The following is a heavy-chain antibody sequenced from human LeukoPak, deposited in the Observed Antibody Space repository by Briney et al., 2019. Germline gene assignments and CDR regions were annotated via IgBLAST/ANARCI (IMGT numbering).Heavy chain of an antibody. V-gene: IGHV4-59*12. D-gene: IGHD3-22*01. CDR1: GGSISSYY. J-gene: IGHJ4*02. Sequence: PSETLSLTCTVSGGSISSYYWSWIRQPPGKGLEWIGYIYYSGSTNYNPSLKSRVTISVDTSKNQFSLKLSSVTAADTAVYYCARDPYYYDSSGYYSIPFDYWGQGTLVTVSS. CDR3: ARDPYYYDSSGYYSIPFDY. CDR2: IYYSGST.